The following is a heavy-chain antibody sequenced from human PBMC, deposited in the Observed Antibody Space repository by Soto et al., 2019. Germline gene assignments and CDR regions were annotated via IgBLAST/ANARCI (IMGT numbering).Heavy chain of an antibody. CDR2: ISAYNGNT. CDR1: GYTFTSYG. V-gene: IGHV1-18*01. Sequence: ASVKVSCKASGYTFTSYGISWVRQAPGQGLEWMGWISAYNGNTNYAQKLQSRVTMTTDTSTSTAYMELRSLRSDDTAVYYCAREDIVVVPAAMSSNRDYYYYYMDVWGKGTTVTVSS. CDR3: AREDIVVVPAAMSSNRDYYYYYMDV. D-gene: IGHD2-2*01. J-gene: IGHJ6*03.